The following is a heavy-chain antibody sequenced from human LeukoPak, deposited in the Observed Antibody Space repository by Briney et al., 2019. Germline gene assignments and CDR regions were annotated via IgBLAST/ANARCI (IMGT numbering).Heavy chain of an antibody. V-gene: IGHV3-9*03. CDR1: GFTFDDYA. J-gene: IGHJ4*02. CDR2: INWNSGDI. CDR3: AKDAMPVAVTYYFDY. D-gene: IGHD6-19*01. Sequence: GGSLRLSCAASGFTFDDYAMHWVRQAPGKGLEWVAGINWNSGDIGYADSVKGRLTISRDNAKNSLYLQMNSLRAEDMAFYYCAKDAMPVAVTYYFDYWGQGTLVTVSS.